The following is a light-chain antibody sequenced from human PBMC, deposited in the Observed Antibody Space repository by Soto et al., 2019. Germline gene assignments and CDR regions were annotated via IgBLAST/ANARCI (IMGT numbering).Light chain of an antibody. CDR3: QSYDTSLSVV. Sequence: QSVLTQPPSVSGAPGQRVTIACTGRSSNIGAGYDVHWYLQLPGTAPKLLIYANSNRPSGVPGRFSGSKSGTSASLAITGLQAEDEADYYCQSYDTSLSVVFGGGTKLTVL. J-gene: IGLJ2*01. CDR1: SSNIGAGYD. CDR2: ANS. V-gene: IGLV1-40*01.